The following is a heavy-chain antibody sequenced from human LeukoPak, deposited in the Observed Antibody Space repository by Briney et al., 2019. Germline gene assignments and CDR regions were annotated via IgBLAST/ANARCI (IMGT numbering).Heavy chain of an antibody. V-gene: IGHV1-18*01. Sequence: ASVKLSCKASGYTFNRYSISWVRQAPGQGLEWMGWINAYNGNTNYAQKSQGRVTMTTDTSTSTAYMELRSLRSDDTAVYYCARHHYGDYFFDYWGQGTLITVSS. D-gene: IGHD4-17*01. CDR1: GYTFNRYS. CDR3: ARHHYGDYFFDY. J-gene: IGHJ4*02. CDR2: INAYNGNT.